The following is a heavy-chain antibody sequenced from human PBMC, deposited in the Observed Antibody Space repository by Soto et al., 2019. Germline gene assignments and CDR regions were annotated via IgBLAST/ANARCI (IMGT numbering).Heavy chain of an antibody. CDR1: GGTFSSFA. J-gene: IGHJ6*02. CDR3: AREGQGKIGMDTTSYYYGMDV. Sequence: SVKVSCKASGGTFSSFAISWVRQAPGQGLEWMGGIIPIFGTANYAQKFQGRVTITADESTSTAYMELSSLRSEDTAVYYCAREGQGKIGMDTTSYYYGMDVWGQGTTVTVSS. V-gene: IGHV1-69*13. D-gene: IGHD5-18*01. CDR2: IIPIFGTA.